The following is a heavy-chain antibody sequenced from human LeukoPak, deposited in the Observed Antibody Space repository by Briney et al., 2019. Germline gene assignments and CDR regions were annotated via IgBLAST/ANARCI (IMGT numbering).Heavy chain of an antibody. CDR3: ARASQDIVATIGWNWFDP. V-gene: IGHV4-59*01. CDR1: GGSLSTYS. CDR2: IYYGGTT. Sequence: SETLSLTCSVSGGSLSTYSWSWVRQSPGKRLEWIGYIYYGGTTNYNPSLKSRVTISVDTSKNQFSLKLSSVTAADTAVYYCARASQDIVATIGWNWFDPWGQGTLVTVSS. D-gene: IGHD5-12*01. J-gene: IGHJ5*02.